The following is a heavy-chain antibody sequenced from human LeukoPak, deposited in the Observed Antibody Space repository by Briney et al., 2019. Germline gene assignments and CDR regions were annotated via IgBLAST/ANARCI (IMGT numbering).Heavy chain of an antibody. CDR3: ARVRGYSYGPGDY. Sequence: SETLSLTCTVSGDSISSGDYYWSWIRQPPGKGLEWIGSIYHSGSTYYNPSLKSRVTISVDTSKNQFSLKLCSVTAADTAVYYCARVRGYSYGPGDYWGQGTLVTVSS. V-gene: IGHV4-38-2*02. D-gene: IGHD5-18*01. J-gene: IGHJ4*02. CDR2: IYHSGST. CDR1: GDSISSGDYY.